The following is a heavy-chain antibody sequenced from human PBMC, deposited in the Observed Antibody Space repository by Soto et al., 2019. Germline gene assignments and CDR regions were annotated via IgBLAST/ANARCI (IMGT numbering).Heavy chain of an antibody. D-gene: IGHD6-13*01. CDR1: GYTFTGYY. CDR2: INPNSGGT. V-gene: IGHV1-2*02. CDR3: ARDRDGSSWYAFDI. Sequence: ASVKVSCKASGYTFTGYYMHWVRQAPGQGLEWMGWINPNSGGTNYAQKFQGRVTMTRDTSISTAYMELSRLRSDDTAVYYCARDRDGSSWYAFDIWGQGXMVTV. J-gene: IGHJ3*02.